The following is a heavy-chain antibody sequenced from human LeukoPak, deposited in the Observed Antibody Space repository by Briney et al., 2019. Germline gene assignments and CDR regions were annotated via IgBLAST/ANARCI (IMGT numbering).Heavy chain of an antibody. Sequence: GGSLRLSCTASGFTFGDYATSWVRQAPGKGLEWVGFIRSKAYGGTTEYAASVKGRFTISRDDSKSIAYLQMNSLKTEDTAVYYCTRYYQLLVRDPYYYYGMDVWGQGTTVTVSS. V-gene: IGHV3-49*04. D-gene: IGHD2-2*01. CDR2: IRSKAYGGTT. CDR3: TRYYQLLVRDPYYYYGMDV. J-gene: IGHJ6*02. CDR1: GFTFGDYA.